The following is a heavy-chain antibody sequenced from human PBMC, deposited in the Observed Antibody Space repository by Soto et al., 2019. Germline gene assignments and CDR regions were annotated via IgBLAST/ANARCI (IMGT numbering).Heavy chain of an antibody. J-gene: IGHJ5*02. CDR1: GGTFNSHT. CDR3: TRERPEKDVVPVPRQHFDP. Sequence: QVQLVQSGAKVKRPGSSVKVSCKASGGTFNSHTINWVRQAPGQGLEWVGRVVPLLGIESHPQKFKDRLTITADTATGSVSMALSNLRPEDTAVYYCTRERPEKDVVPVPRQHFDPWGPGTLLTVSS. D-gene: IGHD2-21*01. CDR2: VVPLLGIE. V-gene: IGHV1-69*08.